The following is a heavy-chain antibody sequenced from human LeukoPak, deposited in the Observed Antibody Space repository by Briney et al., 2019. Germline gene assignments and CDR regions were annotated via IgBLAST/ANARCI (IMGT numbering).Heavy chain of an antibody. Sequence: SLRLSCTASGFTFGDYAMSWVRQAPGKGLEWVGFIRSKAYGGTTEYAASVKGRFTISRDDSKSIAYLQMNSLKTEDTAVYYCANYDILTGYSWGQGTLVTVSS. CDR1: GFTFGDYA. CDR2: IRSKAYGGTT. CDR3: ANYDILTGYS. D-gene: IGHD3-9*01. J-gene: IGHJ4*02. V-gene: IGHV3-49*04.